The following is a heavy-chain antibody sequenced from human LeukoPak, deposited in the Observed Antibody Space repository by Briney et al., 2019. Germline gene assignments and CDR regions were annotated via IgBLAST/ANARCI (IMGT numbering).Heavy chain of an antibody. J-gene: IGHJ6*02. CDR3: ARTISNYYYGMDV. V-gene: IGHV4-61*01. D-gene: IGHD5-24*01. Sequence: SETLSLTCTVSGGSFSSGSYYWSWIRQPPGKGLEWIGYIYYSGSTNYNPSLKSRVTISVDTSKNQFSLKLSSVTAADTAVYYCARTISNYYYGMDVWGQGTTVTVSS. CDR2: IYYSGST. CDR1: GGSFSSGSYY.